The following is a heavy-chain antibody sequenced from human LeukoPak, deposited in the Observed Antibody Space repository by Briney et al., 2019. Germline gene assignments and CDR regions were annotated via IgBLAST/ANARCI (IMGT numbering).Heavy chain of an antibody. CDR1: GFTFSSYA. D-gene: IGHD4-17*01. CDR3: AKQDYGDYLNWFDP. V-gene: IGHV3-23*01. J-gene: IGHJ5*02. Sequence: GGSLRLSCAASGFTFSSYAMSWVRQAPGKGLEWVSAISGSGGSTYYADSVKGRFTISRDNSKNALYLQMNSLRAEDTAVYYCAKQDYGDYLNWFDPWGQGTLVTVSS. CDR2: ISGSGGST.